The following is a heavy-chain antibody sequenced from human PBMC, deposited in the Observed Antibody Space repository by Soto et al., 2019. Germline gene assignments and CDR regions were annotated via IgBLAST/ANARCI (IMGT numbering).Heavy chain of an antibody. CDR2: ISSSSSTI. Sequence: GGSLRLSCAASGFTFSSYSMNWVRQAPGKGLEWVSYISSSSSTIYYADSVKGRFTISRDNAKNSLYLQMNSLRAEDTAVYYCAIEKSSLWPPYYFDYWGQGTLVTVSS. V-gene: IGHV3-48*01. CDR1: GFTFSSYS. CDR3: AIEKSSLWPPYYFDY. J-gene: IGHJ4*02. D-gene: IGHD2-2*01.